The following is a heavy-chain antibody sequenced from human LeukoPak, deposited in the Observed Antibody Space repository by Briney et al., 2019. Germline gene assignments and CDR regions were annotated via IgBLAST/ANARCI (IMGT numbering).Heavy chain of an antibody. Sequence: ASVKVSCKASGYTFTSYDINCVRQATGQGLEWMGWMNPNSGNTGYAQKFQGRVTMTRNTSISTAYMELSSLRSEDTAVYYCARFFRTTVTTPYFPYYYYGMDVWGQGTTVTVSS. V-gene: IGHV1-8*01. J-gene: IGHJ6*02. D-gene: IGHD4-17*01. CDR3: ARFFRTTVTTPYFPYYYYGMDV. CDR2: MNPNSGNT. CDR1: GYTFTSYD.